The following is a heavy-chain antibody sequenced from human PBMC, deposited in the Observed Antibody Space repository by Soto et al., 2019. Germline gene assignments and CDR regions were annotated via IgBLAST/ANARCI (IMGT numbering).Heavy chain of an antibody. CDR1: GGSISSGGYY. CDR2: IYYSGST. V-gene: IGHV4-31*03. D-gene: IGHD6-19*01. CDR3: ARERAVAGRTYYFDY. J-gene: IGHJ4*02. Sequence: QVQLQESGPGLVKPSQTLSLTCTVSGGSISSGGYYWSWIRQHPGKGLEWIGYIYYSGSTYYNPSLKSRVTISADTSKNQFSLKLSSVTAADTAVYYCARERAVAGRTYYFDYWGQGTLVTVSS.